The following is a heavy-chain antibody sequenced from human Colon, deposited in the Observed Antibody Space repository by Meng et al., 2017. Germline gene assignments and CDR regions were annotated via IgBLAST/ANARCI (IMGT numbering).Heavy chain of an antibody. V-gene: IGHV4-4*02. CDR1: GGSVSSGHY. Sequence: VPLVESGPRLVKSSATLSLTCDISGGSVSSGHYWIWVRQRPGKGLERIAENHQNERTIYNPSLRGRVTISLDKSKNQFSLVVNSVTAADTSLYKCARSPGWWYFDLWGRGTLVTVSS. CDR2: NHQNERT. CDR3: ARSPGWWYFDL. J-gene: IGHJ2*01. D-gene: IGHD1-1*01.